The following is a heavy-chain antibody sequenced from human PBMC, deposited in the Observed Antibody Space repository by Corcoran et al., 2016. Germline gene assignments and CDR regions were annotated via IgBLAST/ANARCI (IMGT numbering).Heavy chain of an antibody. Sequence: QVQLVQSGAEVTKPGASVKVSCKASGYTFTSYYMHWVRQAPGQGLEWMGIINPSGCSTSYAQKFQGRVTMTRDTSTRTVYMELSSLRSEDTAVYYCARSTVNNWFDPWGQGTLVTVSS. CDR2: INPSGCST. J-gene: IGHJ5*02. D-gene: IGHD4-4*01. V-gene: IGHV1-46*01. CDR3: ARSTVNNWFDP. CDR1: GYTFTSYY.